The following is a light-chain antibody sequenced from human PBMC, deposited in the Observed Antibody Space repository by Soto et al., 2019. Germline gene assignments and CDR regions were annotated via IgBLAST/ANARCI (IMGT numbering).Light chain of an antibody. CDR1: QSVSSY. J-gene: IGKJ5*01. CDR3: QQRSNWPPLIT. Sequence: EIVLTQSPATLSLSPGERATLSFRASQSVSSYLAWYQQKPGQAPRLLIYDASNRATGIPARFSGSGSGTDFTLTISSLEPEDFAVYYCQQRSNWPPLITFGQGTRLEI. CDR2: DAS. V-gene: IGKV3-11*01.